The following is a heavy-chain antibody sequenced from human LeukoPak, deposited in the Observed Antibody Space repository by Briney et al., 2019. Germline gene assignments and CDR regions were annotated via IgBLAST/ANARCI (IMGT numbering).Heavy chain of an antibody. V-gene: IGHV1-2*02. D-gene: IGHD5-18*01. J-gene: IGHJ4*02. CDR3: ARVLYSYGYQDY. Sequence: GASVKVSCKGSGYTFTNFHINWVRQAPGQGLEWMGWINPNSGGTNYAQKFQGRVTMTRDTSISTAYMELSRLRSDDTAVYYCARVLYSYGYQDYWGQGTLVTVSS. CDR2: INPNSGGT. CDR1: GYTFTNFH.